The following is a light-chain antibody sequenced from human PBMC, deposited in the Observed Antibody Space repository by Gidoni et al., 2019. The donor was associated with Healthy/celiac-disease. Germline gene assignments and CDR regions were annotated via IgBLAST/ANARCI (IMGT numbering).Light chain of an antibody. Sequence: EIVLTQSPGTLSLFPGERAVLSCRASQTVGRSYIAWYQKKVGQPPRLLLYSATDRATGVPDRFIGSGSGTDFTLTISRLDPEDFGVYYCQQFGFSPWTFGQGTKVDIK. CDR1: QTVGRSY. J-gene: IGKJ1*01. CDR3: QQFGFSPWT. V-gene: IGKV3-20*01. CDR2: SAT.